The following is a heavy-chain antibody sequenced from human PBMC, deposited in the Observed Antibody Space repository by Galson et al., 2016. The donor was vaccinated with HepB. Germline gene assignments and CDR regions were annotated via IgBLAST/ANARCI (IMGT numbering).Heavy chain of an antibody. V-gene: IGHV5-10-1*01. CDR1: GYSFTSYW. J-gene: IGHJ4*02. CDR3: ARRDHRYGGYGY. Sequence: QSGAEVKKPRESLRISCKGSGYSFTSYWISWVRQTPAKGLEWMGRIDPSDSYTNYSPSFQGHVTISTDKSISTAYLQWSSLKASDTAMYYCARRDHRYGGYGYWGQGTLVTVSS. CDR2: IDPSDSYT. D-gene: IGHD4-17*01.